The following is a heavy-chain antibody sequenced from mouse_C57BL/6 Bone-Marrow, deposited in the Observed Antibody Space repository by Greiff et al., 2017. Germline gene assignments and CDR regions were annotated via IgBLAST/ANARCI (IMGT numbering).Heavy chain of an antibody. J-gene: IGHJ2*01. Sequence: EVKLMESGGGLVQPGGSLKLSCAASGFTFSDHGMAWVRQAPRKGPEWVAFISNLAYSIYYADTVTGRFTISRENAKNTLYLEMSSLRSEDTAMYYCARHRGRGDYFDYWGQGTTLTVSS. CDR1: GFTFSDHG. CDR2: ISNLAYSI. D-gene: IGHD3-3*01. V-gene: IGHV5-15*01. CDR3: ARHRGRGDYFDY.